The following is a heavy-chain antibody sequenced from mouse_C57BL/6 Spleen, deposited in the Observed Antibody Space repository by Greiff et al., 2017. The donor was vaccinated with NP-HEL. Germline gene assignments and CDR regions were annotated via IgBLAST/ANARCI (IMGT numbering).Heavy chain of an antibody. J-gene: IGHJ4*01. D-gene: IGHD2-1*01. V-gene: IGHV1-64*01. Sequence: QVQLQQPGAELVKPGASVKLSCKASGYTFTSYWMHWVKQRPGQGLEWIGMIHPNSGSTNYNEKFKSKATLTVDKSSSTAYMQLSSLTSEDSAVYYCAREGPIYYVNHGAMDYWGKGTSVTVSS. CDR1: GYTFTSYW. CDR3: AREGPIYYVNHGAMDY. CDR2: IHPNSGST.